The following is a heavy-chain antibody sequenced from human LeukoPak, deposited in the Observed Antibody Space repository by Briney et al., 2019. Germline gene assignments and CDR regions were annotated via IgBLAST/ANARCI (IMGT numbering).Heavy chain of an antibody. V-gene: IGHV3-23*01. J-gene: IGHJ4*02. Sequence: GGSLRLSCVVSGFTFSSYAMSWVRQAPGKGLEWVSGISGSGGSTYYADSVKGRFTISRDNSKNTLYLQMNSLRAEDTAVYYCAKARYCSGGSCNYFDYWGQGTLVTVSS. D-gene: IGHD2-15*01. CDR3: AKARYCSGGSCNYFDY. CDR1: GFTFSSYA. CDR2: ISGSGGST.